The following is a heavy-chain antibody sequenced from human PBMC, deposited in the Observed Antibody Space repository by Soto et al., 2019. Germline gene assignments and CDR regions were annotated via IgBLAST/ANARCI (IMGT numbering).Heavy chain of an antibody. V-gene: IGHV3-74*01. J-gene: IGHJ4*02. CDR1: GFTFSIYW. CDR3: ARDSVEMAHVYFDY. D-gene: IGHD2-2*01. Sequence: GCLRLSCAASGFTFSIYWLHWVRQAPGKGLVWVSRINSDGSSTSYADSVKGRFTISRDNAKNTLHLQMNSLRAEDTAVYYCARDSVEMAHVYFDYWGQGTLVTVSS. CDR2: INSDGSST.